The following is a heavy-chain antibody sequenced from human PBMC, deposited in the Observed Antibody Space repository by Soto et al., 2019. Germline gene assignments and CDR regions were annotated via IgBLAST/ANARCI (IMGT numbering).Heavy chain of an antibody. CDR3: AKDIRVCSGGSCYNYYYYYYGMDV. CDR1: GFTFDDYA. V-gene: IGHV3-9*01. J-gene: IGHJ6*02. CDR2: ISWNSGSI. D-gene: IGHD2-15*01. Sequence: GGSLRLSCAASGFTFDDYAMHWVRQAPGKGLEWVSGISWNSGSIGYAEYEKGRFTISRDNAKNSLYLQMNSLRAEDTALYYCAKDIRVCSGGSCYNYYYYYYGMDVWGQGTTVTVSS.